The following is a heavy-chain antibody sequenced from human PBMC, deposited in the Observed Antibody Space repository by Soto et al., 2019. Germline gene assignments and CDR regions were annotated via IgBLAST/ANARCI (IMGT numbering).Heavy chain of an antibody. CDR2: ISSSSSYI. J-gene: IGHJ6*02. Sequence: EVQLVESGGGLVKPGGSLRLSCAASGFTFSSYSMNWVRQAPGKGLEWVSSISSSSSYIYYAYSVKGRFTISRDNAKNSLYLQMNSLRAEDTAVYYCHPSFSSWYVPYYYYGMDVWGQGTTVTVSS. V-gene: IGHV3-21*01. CDR1: GFTFSSYS. D-gene: IGHD6-13*01. CDR3: HPSFSSWYVPYYYYGMDV.